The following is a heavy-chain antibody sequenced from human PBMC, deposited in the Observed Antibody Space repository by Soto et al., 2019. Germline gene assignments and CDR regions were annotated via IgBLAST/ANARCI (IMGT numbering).Heavy chain of an antibody. CDR2: IYPGDSDT. CDR1: GYSFTSYW. CDR3: ARVPYYDILSGPRYVDY. V-gene: IGHV5-51*03. D-gene: IGHD3-9*01. J-gene: IGHJ4*02. Sequence: EVQLVQSGAEVKKPGESLKISCQGSGYSFTSYWIGWVRQMPGKGLEWMGIIYPGDSDTRYSPSFQGQVTISADKSISTAYLQWSSLKASDTAMYYCARVPYYDILSGPRYVDYWGQGTLVTVSS.